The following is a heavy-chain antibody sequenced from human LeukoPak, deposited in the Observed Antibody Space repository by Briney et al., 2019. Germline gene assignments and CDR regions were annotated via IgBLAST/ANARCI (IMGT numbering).Heavy chain of an antibody. CDR2: LYYTGST. CDR1: GGSLRSCY. Sequence: SETLSLTCTVSGGSLRSCYWSWIRQPPGKGLEYIGHLYYTGSTSYNPSLKSRVTISVDTSKNQFSLNLSSVTAADTAVYYCARFSSTGLEYWGQGTLVTVSS. CDR3: ARFSSTGLEY. D-gene: IGHD1-1*01. J-gene: IGHJ4*02. V-gene: IGHV4-59*01.